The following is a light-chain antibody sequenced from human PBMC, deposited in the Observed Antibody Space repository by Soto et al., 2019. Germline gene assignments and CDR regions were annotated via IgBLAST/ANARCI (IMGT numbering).Light chain of an antibody. CDR3: QRYNSNSRT. V-gene: IGKV1-5*01. J-gene: IGKJ1*01. CDR1: QDIYSW. Sequence: DIQLTQSPSTLSASVGDRVTITCRASQDIYSWVAWYQQKPGKAPKFLIYDASILQSGVPSRFSGSGSGTEFTLTFSSLQPDDFATYYCQRYNSNSRTFGQGTTVDFK. CDR2: DAS.